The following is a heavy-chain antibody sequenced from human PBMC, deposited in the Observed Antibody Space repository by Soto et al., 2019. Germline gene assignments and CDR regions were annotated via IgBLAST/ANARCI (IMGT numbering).Heavy chain of an antibody. CDR2: IYYSGST. D-gene: IGHD2-2*02. J-gene: IGHJ4*02. Sequence: LEILCLTCSVSCGSISSYCGSWIRQPPGKGLEWIGYIYYSGSTNYNPSLKSRVTISVDTSKNQFSLKLSSVTAADTAVYYCARARIVPAAIFDYWGQGTQVTVSS. CDR3: ARARIVPAAIFDY. V-gene: IGHV4-59*01. CDR1: CGSISSYC.